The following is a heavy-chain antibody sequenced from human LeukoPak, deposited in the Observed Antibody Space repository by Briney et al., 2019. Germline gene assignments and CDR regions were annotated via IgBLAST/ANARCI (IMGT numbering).Heavy chain of an antibody. CDR2: FDPEDGET. V-gene: IGHV1-24*01. CDR3: ATHPVDTAMVVFDY. Sequence: ASVKVSCKVSGYTLTELSMHWVRQAPGKGLEWMGGFDPEDGETIYAQKFRGRVTMTEDTSTDTAYMELSSLRSEDTAVYYCATHPVDTAMVVFDYWGQGTLVTVSS. J-gene: IGHJ4*02. D-gene: IGHD5-18*01. CDR1: GYTLTELS.